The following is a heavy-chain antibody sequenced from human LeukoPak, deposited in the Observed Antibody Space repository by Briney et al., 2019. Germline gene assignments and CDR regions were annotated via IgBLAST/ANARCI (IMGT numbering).Heavy chain of an antibody. D-gene: IGHD3-10*01. CDR2: ISAYNGNT. V-gene: IGHV1-18*01. CDR1: GYTFTSYG. Sequence: ASVKVSCKASGYTFTSYGISWVRQAPGQGLEWMGWISAYNGNTNYAQKLQGRVTMTTDTSTSTAYMELRSLRSDDTAVYYCARVQYYYGSGSYYTWFDPWGQGTLVTVSS. CDR3: ARVQYYYGSGSYYTWFDP. J-gene: IGHJ5*02.